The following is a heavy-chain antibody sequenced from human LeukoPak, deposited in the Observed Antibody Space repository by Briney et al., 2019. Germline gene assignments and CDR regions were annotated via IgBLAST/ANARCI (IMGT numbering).Heavy chain of an antibody. Sequence: PSETLSLTCTVSGGSINTYYWSWIRQPPGKGLEWIGYVYSGGNTNYNPSLKSRVTISVDTSKSQFTLKLSSVTAADTAVYYCARGDRAMVTFDYWGQGTLVTVSS. D-gene: IGHD5-18*01. CDR2: VYSGGNT. CDR1: GGSINTYY. CDR3: ARGDRAMVTFDY. J-gene: IGHJ4*02. V-gene: IGHV4-59*01.